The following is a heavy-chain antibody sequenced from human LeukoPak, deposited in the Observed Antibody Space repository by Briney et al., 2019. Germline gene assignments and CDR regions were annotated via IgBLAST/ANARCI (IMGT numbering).Heavy chain of an antibody. CDR3: ATLISGWSLY. CDR2: INADGSTT. CDR1: GSGFTFNNYL. J-gene: IGHJ4*02. V-gene: IGHV3-74*01. Sequence: GGSLRLSCAASGSGFTFNNYLMHWVRQAPGKGLVWVSRINADGSTTSYAASVRGRFTISRDNAKNTLYLQMNSLRAEDTAVYYCATLISGWSLYWGQGTLVTVSS. D-gene: IGHD6-19*01.